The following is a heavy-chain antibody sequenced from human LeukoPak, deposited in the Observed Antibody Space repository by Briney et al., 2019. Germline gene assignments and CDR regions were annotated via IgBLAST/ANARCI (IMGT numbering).Heavy chain of an antibody. Sequence: ASVKASCKASGYTFTSYTMNWMRQAPGQGLEWMGWINTNTGNPTYAQGFTGRFVFSLDTSVSTAYLQISSLKAEDTAVYYCARDRVLLWFGESYYFDYWGQGTLVTVSS. J-gene: IGHJ4*02. CDR3: ARDRVLLWFGESYYFDY. CDR1: GYTFTSYT. CDR2: INTNTGNP. V-gene: IGHV7-4-1*02. D-gene: IGHD3-10*01.